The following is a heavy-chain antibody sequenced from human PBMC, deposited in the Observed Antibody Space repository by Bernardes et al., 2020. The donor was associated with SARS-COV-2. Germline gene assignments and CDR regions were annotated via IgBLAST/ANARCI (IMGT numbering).Heavy chain of an antibody. V-gene: IGHV3-23*01. J-gene: IGHJ6*02. D-gene: IGHD6-13*01. CDR3: AKVIAAAGKGGVFDYYYGMDV. CDR2: ISGRGGST. CDR1: GFTFSIYA. Sequence: LRLSCTASGFTFSIYAMSWVRQAPGKGLEWVSAISGRGGSTCYADSVRGRFTISSDNSKNTLYMQMNSLRAEDTAVYHCAKVIAAAGKGGVFDYYYGMDVWGQGTTVTVSS.